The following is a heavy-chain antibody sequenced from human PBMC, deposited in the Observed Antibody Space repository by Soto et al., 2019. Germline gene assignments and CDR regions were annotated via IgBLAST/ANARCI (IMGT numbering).Heavy chain of an antibody. CDR2: MNPNSGNT. CDR1: GYTFTSYD. CDR3: ARPLRGYYDFWSGYNYYYYGMDV. V-gene: IGHV1-8*01. Sequence: ASVKVSCKASGYTFTSYDINWVRQATGQGLEWMGWMNPNSGNTGYAQKFQGRVTMTRNTSISTAYMELSSLRSEDTAVYYCARPLRGYYDFWSGYNYYYYGMDVWGQGTTVTVSS. J-gene: IGHJ6*02. D-gene: IGHD3-3*01.